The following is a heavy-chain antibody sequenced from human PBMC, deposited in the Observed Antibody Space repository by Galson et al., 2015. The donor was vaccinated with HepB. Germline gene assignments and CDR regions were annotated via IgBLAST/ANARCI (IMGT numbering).Heavy chain of an antibody. D-gene: IGHD3-22*01. CDR1: GFTFSSYW. J-gene: IGHJ4*02. CDR2: IKQDGSEK. CDR3: ARTGIYYDSSGYYY. Sequence: SLRLSCAASGFTFSSYWMSWVRQAPGKGLEWVANIKQDGSEKYYVDSVKGRFTISRDNAKNSLYLQMNSLRAEDTAVYYCARTGIYYDSSGYYYWGQGTLITVSS. V-gene: IGHV3-7*03.